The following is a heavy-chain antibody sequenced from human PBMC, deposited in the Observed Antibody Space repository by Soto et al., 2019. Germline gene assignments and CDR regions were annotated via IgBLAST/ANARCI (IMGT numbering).Heavy chain of an antibody. CDR1: GGSINSGGYY. J-gene: IGHJ4*02. CDR3: ARASGGAHCFDY. V-gene: IGHV4-31*03. Sequence: QVQLQESGPGLVKPSQTLSLTCFVSGGSINSGGYYWSWIRQHPETGLEWIGYIYYSGSTYYNPSLKSGVTISVDTSKRQFSLKLTSVTAADTAVYYCARASGGAHCFDYWGQGTLVTVSS. D-gene: IGHD1-26*01. CDR2: IYYSGST.